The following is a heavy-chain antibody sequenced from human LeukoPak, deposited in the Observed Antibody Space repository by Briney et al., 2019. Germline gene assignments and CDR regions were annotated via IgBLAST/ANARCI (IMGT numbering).Heavy chain of an antibody. CDR1: GGTFNSYG. Sequence: SAKVSCKASGGTFNSYGISWGRQDPGQRLEWMGGIFSIFATAHYAQKFQGRVTITADESTSTAYMELSSLRSEDTAVYYCARGAPTLGQEIAYWGQGTLVTVSS. CDR2: IFSIFATA. D-gene: IGHD1-26*01. CDR3: ARGAPTLGQEIAY. V-gene: IGHV1-69*01. J-gene: IGHJ4*02.